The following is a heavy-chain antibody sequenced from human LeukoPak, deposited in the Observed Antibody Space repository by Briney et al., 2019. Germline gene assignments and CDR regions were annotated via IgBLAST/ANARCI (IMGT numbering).Heavy chain of an antibody. D-gene: IGHD5-24*01. V-gene: IGHV4-59*12. J-gene: IGHJ4*02. CDR1: GGSISSYY. Sequence: SETLSLTCTVSGGSISSYYWSWIRQPPGKGLEWIGYIYYSGSTSYNPSLKSRVTISVDTSKNQFSLKLSSVTAADTAVYYCARGKRWLQLHFDYWGQGTLVTVSS. CDR2: IYYSGST. CDR3: ARGKRWLQLHFDY.